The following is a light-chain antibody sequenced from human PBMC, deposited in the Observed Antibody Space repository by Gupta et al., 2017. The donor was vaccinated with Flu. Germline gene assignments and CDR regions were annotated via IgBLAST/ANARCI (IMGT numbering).Light chain of an antibody. Sequence: PSCLAASVGDRVNITCRASQVITRYLNWYQQKPGKAPRLLIYDASRLQAGVPSRFSGSVSGTEYTLTISSLQPEDVATYYCQQEDNLPITYGGGTTVDIK. CDR1: QVITRY. J-gene: IGKJ4*01. V-gene: IGKV1-33*01. CDR3: QQEDNLPIT. CDR2: DAS.